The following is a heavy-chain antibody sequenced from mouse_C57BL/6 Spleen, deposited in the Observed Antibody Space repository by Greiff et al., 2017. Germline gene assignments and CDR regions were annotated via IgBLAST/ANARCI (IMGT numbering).Heavy chain of an antibody. CDR2: IHPNSGST. CDR1: GYTFTSYW. CDR3: ARRGLSHYYAMDY. V-gene: IGHV1-64*01. Sequence: VQLQQPGAELVKPGASVKLSCKASGYTFTSYWMHWVKQRPGQGLEWIGMIHPNSGSTNYNEKFKSKATLTVDKSSSTAYMQLSSLTSEDSAVYYCARRGLSHYYAMDYWGQGTSVTVSS. D-gene: IGHD1-3*01. J-gene: IGHJ4*01.